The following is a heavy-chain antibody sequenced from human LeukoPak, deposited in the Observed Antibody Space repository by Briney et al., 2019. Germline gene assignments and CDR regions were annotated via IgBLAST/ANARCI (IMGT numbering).Heavy chain of an antibody. CDR2: ISSSSYI. D-gene: IGHD4-17*01. CDR3: ARDDDYGDYGFGH. Sequence: GGSLRLSCAASGFTFSSYSMNWVRQAPGKGLEWVSSISSSSYIYYADSVKGRFTIPRDNAKNSLYLQMNSLRAEDTAVYYCARDDDYGDYGFGHWGQGTLVTVSS. V-gene: IGHV3-21*01. CDR1: GFTFSSYS. J-gene: IGHJ4*02.